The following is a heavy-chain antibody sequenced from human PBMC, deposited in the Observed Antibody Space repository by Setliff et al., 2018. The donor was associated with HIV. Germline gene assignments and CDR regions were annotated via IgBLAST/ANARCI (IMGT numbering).Heavy chain of an antibody. Sequence: PSETLSLTCTVSGGSISSYYWAWIRQPAGKGLEWIGHIYTSGSPHYKSSLTSRLTISLDTSRNQFSLKLTSVTAADSATYYCARWVYNSAWSLDYWGQGTLVTVSS. CDR1: GGSISSYY. CDR3: ARWVYNSAWSLDY. D-gene: IGHD6-19*01. J-gene: IGHJ4*02. V-gene: IGHV4-4*07. CDR2: IYTSGSP.